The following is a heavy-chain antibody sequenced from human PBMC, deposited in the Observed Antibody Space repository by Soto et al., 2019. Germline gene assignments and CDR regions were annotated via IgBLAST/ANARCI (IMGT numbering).Heavy chain of an antibody. Sequence: ASVKVSCKASGYIFTGFYIHWVRQAPGQGLEWLGWINPSSGGTNYAQRFQGRVTMTRDTSISTAYMELRRLRSDDTAVYYCAKDGESITLFGVAATNNWFDPWGQGTLVTVSS. D-gene: IGHD3-3*01. J-gene: IGHJ5*02. CDR2: INPSSGGT. CDR3: AKDGESITLFGVAATNNWFDP. V-gene: IGHV1-2*02. CDR1: GYIFTGFY.